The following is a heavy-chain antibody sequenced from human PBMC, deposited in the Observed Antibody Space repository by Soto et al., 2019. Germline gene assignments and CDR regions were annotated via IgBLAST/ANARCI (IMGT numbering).Heavy chain of an antibody. CDR2: VSPTGST. CDR1: GASITQYY. Sequence: SETLSLTCTVSGASITQYYWNWIRQSPGKGLEWIGSVSPTGSTVYNPSLTSRVTVSVDRSKNQFSLKLSSVTAADTAVYYCARVPGPWGQGTLVTVSS. V-gene: IGHV4-4*08. D-gene: IGHD3-10*01. J-gene: IGHJ5*02. CDR3: ARVPGP.